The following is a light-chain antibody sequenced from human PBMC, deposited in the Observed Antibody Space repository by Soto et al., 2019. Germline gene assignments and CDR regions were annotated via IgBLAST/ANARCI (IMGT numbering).Light chain of an antibody. CDR2: EVS. V-gene: IGLV2-8*01. CDR1: SSDVGGYNY. CDR3: SSYAGSNFVV. J-gene: IGLJ2*01. Sequence: QSALTQPPSASGSPGQSVTISCTGTSSDVGGYNYVSWYQQHPGKAPKFMIYEVSKRPSGVPDRFSGSKSGNTASLTVSGLQAEEEADYYCSSYAGSNFVVFGGGTKVTVL.